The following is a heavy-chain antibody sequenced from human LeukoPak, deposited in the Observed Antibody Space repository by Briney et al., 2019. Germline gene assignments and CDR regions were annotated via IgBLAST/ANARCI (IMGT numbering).Heavy chain of an antibody. CDR3: AKPRCVLLWFGELYNDAFDI. J-gene: IGHJ3*02. CDR1: GFTFSSYA. V-gene: IGHV3-23*01. D-gene: IGHD3-10*01. Sequence: PGGSLRLSCAASGFTFSSYAMNWVRQAPGKGLEWVSSISGSGGSTYYADSVKGRFTISRDNSKNTLYLQMNSLRAEDTAVYDCAKPRCVLLWFGELYNDAFDIWGQGTMVTVSS. CDR2: ISGSGGST.